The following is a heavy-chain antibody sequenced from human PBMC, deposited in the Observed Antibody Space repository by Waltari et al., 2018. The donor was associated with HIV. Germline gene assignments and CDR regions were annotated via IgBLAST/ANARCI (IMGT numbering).Heavy chain of an antibody. Sequence: EVQLVESGGGLVQPGGSLRLSGAGSGFTCNSFWMGGVRQAPGKGLEWGADINGAGSEKYYVGSVKGRFTISRDNAKNSVYLQMNSLTAEDTAVYYCARDDYLDFWGQGTLVTVSS. J-gene: IGHJ4*02. D-gene: IGHD4-17*01. CDR1: GFTCNSFW. V-gene: IGHV3-7*01. CDR2: INGAGSEK. CDR3: ARDDYLDF.